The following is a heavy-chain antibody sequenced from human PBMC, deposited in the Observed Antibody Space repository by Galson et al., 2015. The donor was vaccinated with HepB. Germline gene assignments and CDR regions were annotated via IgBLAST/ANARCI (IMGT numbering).Heavy chain of an antibody. V-gene: IGHV3-48*02. Sequence: LRLSCAASGFTFSSYSMNWVRQAPGKGLEWVSYISSSSSTIYYADSVKGRFTISRDNAKNSLYLQMNSLRDEDTAVYYCARDENDIVVVVAASYFDYWGQGTLVTVSS. CDR2: ISSSSSTI. J-gene: IGHJ4*02. CDR1: GFTFSSYS. D-gene: IGHD2-15*01. CDR3: ARDENDIVVVVAASYFDY.